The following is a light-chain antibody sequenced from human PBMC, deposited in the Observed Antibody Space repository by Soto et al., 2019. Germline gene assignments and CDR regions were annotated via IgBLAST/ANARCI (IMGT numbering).Light chain of an antibody. CDR2: GAS. V-gene: IGKV3-20*01. J-gene: IGKJ4*01. CDR1: QSLSSSD. CDR3: QQYGSSPLT. Sequence: IVLTQSPATLSLSPGERATLSCRASQSLSSSDLAWYQQKPGQAPRLLIYGASSRATGIPDRFSGSGSGTDFTLTISRLEPEDFALYYCQQYGSSPLTFGGGTKVDIK.